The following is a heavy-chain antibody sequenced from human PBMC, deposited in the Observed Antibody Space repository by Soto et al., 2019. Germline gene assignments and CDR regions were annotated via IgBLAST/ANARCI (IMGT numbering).Heavy chain of an antibody. CDR2: IYHSGST. J-gene: IGHJ4*02. D-gene: IGHD3-16*01. CDR1: GGSIISSHW. CDR3: ASSGGGEDY. V-gene: IGHV4-4*02. Sequence: QVQLQESGPGLVKPSGTLSLSCAVSGGSIISSHWWTWVRQPPGKGLEWIGEIYHSGSTNYNPSLKSRCTISVDTSRNQFSLNLSSVTAPDTAVYYCASSGGGEDYWGQGILVTVSS.